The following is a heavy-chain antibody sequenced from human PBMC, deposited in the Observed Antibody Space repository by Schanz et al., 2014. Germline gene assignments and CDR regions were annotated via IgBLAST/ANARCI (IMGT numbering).Heavy chain of an antibody. Sequence: EVQLLDSGGGLVQPGGSLRLSCAASGFTFSTYAMSWVRQAPGKGLEWVSAISGSGGSTYYADSVKGRFTISRDNSKITPYLPMNCFRAEQTAGNSCASDAADFYDILSEEDYWGQGTTVTVSS. V-gene: IGHV3-23*01. CDR3: ASDAADFYDILSEEDY. J-gene: IGHJ4*02. CDR1: GFTFSTYA. D-gene: IGHD3-9*01. CDR2: ISGSGGST.